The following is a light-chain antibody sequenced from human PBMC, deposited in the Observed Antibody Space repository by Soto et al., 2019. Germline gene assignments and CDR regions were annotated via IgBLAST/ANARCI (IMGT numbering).Light chain of an antibody. Sequence: EIVMTQSPATLSVSPGERATVSCGASRSVSNNLAWYQQKPGQAPRLLIYGASSRATGIPDRFSGSGSGTDFTLTISRLEPEDFAVYYCQQYGSSPWTFGQGTKVDIK. CDR1: RSVSNN. J-gene: IGKJ1*01. V-gene: IGKV3-20*01. CDR2: GAS. CDR3: QQYGSSPWT.